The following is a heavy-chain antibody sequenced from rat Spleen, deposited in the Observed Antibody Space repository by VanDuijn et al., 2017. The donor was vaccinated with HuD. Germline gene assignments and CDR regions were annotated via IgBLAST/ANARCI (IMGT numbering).Heavy chain of an antibody. Sequence: EVQLVESGGGLVQPGRSLKLSCAASGFTFSDYGMAWVRQAPTKGLEWVATISYGDSSGHSSTYYRDSVKGRFTISRDNAKSTLYLQMDSLRSEDTATYYCARLEYYSSYIPYWYFDFWGPGTMVTVSS. CDR1: GFTFSDYG. V-gene: IGHV5-29*01. CDR2: ISYGDSSGHSST. D-gene: IGHD1-2*01. CDR3: ARLEYYSSYIPYWYFDF. J-gene: IGHJ1*01.